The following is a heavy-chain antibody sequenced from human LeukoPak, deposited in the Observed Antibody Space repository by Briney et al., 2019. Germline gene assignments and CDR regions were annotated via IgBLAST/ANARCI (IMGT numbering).Heavy chain of an antibody. CDR2: ISAHNGHT. V-gene: IGHV1-18*01. CDR1: GYTFTRFG. J-gene: IGHJ6*02. D-gene: IGHD3-22*01. Sequence: ASVKVSCKASGYTFTRFGISWVRQAPGQGLEWMGWISAHNGHTNYAQNLQGRVTMTTDTSTITAYMELRSLRSDDTAVYYCAREAYYYDSSGYYRHYYNYYGMDVWGQGTTVTVSS. CDR3: AREAYYYDSSGYYRHYYNYYGMDV.